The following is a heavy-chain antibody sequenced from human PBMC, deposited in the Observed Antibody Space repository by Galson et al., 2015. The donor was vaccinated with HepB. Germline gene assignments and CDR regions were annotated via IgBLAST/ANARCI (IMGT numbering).Heavy chain of an antibody. D-gene: IGHD3-3*01. V-gene: IGHV1-69*06. Sequence: SVKVSCKASGGTFSSYAISWVRQAPGQGLEWMGGITPFGTTNYAQRFQGRVTITADKSTSTAYMELSSLRSEDTAVYYCAREGGVVRITVFGERGRNFGMDVWGQGTTVTVSS. CDR1: GGTFSSYA. CDR2: ITPFGTT. J-gene: IGHJ6*02. CDR3: AREGGVVRITVFGERGRNFGMDV.